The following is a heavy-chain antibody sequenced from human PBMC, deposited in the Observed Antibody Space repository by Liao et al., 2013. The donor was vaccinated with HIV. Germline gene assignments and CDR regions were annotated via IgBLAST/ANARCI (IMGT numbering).Heavy chain of an antibody. Sequence: QVQLQQWGAGLLKPSETLSLTCAVYGGSFSGYYWSWIRQPPGKGLEWIGEINHSGSTNYNPSLKSRVTISVDRSKNQFSLKLSSVTAADTAVYYCAREKGIAVAGKGFQHWGQGTLVTVSS. CDR2: INHSGST. CDR3: AREKGIAVAGKGFQH. D-gene: IGHD6-19*01. V-gene: IGHV4-34*01. J-gene: IGHJ1*01. CDR1: GGSFSGYY.